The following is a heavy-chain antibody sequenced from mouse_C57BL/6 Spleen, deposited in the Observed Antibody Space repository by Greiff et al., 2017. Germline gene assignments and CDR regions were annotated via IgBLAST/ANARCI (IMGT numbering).Heavy chain of an antibody. D-gene: IGHD2-5*01. V-gene: IGHV5-4*01. CDR1: GFTFSSYA. J-gene: IGHJ1*03. CDR3: ARDRSYSNYEDWYFDV. Sequence: EVKLMESGGGLVKPGGSLKLSCAASGFTFSSYAMSWVRQTPEKRLEWVATISDGGSYTYYPDNVKGRFTISRDNAKNNLYLQMSHLKSEDTAMYYCARDRSYSNYEDWYFDVWGTGTTVTVSS. CDR2: ISDGGSYT.